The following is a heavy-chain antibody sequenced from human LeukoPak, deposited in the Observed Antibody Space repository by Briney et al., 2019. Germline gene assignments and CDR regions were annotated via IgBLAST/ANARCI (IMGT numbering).Heavy chain of an antibody. CDR2: INHSGST. D-gene: IGHD6-19*01. CDR1: GGSFSGYY. CDR3: AGPRGYSSGHDAFDI. V-gene: IGHV4-34*01. J-gene: IGHJ3*02. Sequence: SETLSLTCAVYGGSFSGYYWSWIRQPPGKGLEWIGEINHSGSTNYNPSLKSRVTISVDTSKNQFSLKLSSVTAADTAVYYYAGPRGYSSGHDAFDIWGQGTMVTVSS.